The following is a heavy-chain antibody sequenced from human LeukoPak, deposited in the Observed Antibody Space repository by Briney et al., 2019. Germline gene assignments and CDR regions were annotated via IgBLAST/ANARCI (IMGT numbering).Heavy chain of an antibody. CDR3: ARNYYDSSGYNWFDP. Sequence: PGGSLRLSCAASGFTFDDYGMSWVRQAPGKGLEWVSDISGSGGSTYYADSVKGRFTISRDNSKNTLYLQMNSLRAEDTAVYYCARNYYDSSGYNWFDPWGQGTLVTVSS. J-gene: IGHJ5*02. CDR1: GFTFDDYG. D-gene: IGHD3-22*01. CDR2: ISGSGGST. V-gene: IGHV3-23*01.